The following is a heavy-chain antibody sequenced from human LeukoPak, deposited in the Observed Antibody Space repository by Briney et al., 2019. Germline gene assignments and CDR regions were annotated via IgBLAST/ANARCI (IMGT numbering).Heavy chain of an antibody. CDR3: ARDNGPSGNDY. CDR2: IKPDGSEK. CDR1: GFTFSDYW. D-gene: IGHD6-19*01. V-gene: IGHV3-7*01. J-gene: IGHJ4*02. Sequence: GGSLRLSCAASGFTFSDYWMTWVRQAPGKGLEWVANIKPDGSEKYYVDSVRGRFTISRDNAKNSLYLQMNSLRAEDTAVYYCARDNGPSGNDYWGQGTLVTVSS.